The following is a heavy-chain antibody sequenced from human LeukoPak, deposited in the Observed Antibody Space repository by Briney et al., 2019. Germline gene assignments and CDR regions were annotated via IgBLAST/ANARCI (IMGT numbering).Heavy chain of an antibody. CDR1: GYSINSGYY. D-gene: IGHD3-10*01. Sequence: SETLSLSCTVSGYSINSGYYWGWIRQPPGKGLEWIGSIYHSGSTYYNPSLKSRVTISVDTSKNQFSLKLSSVTAADTAVYYCAIRGGSRTSWGQGTLVTVSS. CDR2: IYHSGST. CDR3: AIRGGSRTS. V-gene: IGHV4-38-2*02. J-gene: IGHJ5*02.